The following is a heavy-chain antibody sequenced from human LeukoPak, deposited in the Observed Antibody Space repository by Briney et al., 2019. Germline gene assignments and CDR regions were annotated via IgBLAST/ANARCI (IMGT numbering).Heavy chain of an antibody. CDR1: GDSISGGDYY. CDR2: IYYSGST. V-gene: IGHV4-30-4*01. J-gene: IGHJ4*02. Sequence: SETLSLTCTVSGDSISGGDYYWSWIRQPPGKGLEWIGYIYYSGSTYYNPSLKSRVTISVDTSKNQFSLKVSSVTAADTAVYYCARDSYSSSWTRHDYFDYWGQGTLVTVSS. D-gene: IGHD6-13*01. CDR3: ARDSYSSSWTRHDYFDY.